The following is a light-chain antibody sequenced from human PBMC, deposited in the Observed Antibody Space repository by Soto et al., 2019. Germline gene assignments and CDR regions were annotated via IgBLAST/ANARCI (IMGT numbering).Light chain of an antibody. CDR3: CSHAGSYTYV. CDR1: SSDVGGYNY. J-gene: IGLJ1*01. Sequence: QSALTQPRSVSGSPGQSLTISCTGTSSDVGGYNYVPWYQQHPGKAPKLMIYDVTKRPSGVPDRFSGSKSGNTASLTISGLQAEDEGDYYCCSHAGSYTYVFGTGTKVTV. V-gene: IGLV2-11*01. CDR2: DVT.